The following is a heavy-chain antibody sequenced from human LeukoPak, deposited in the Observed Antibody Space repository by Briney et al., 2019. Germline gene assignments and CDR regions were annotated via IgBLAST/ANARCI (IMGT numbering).Heavy chain of an antibody. J-gene: IGHJ4*02. CDR3: ARDSSYYYDSSGYAHDY. CDR1: GFTFSSYS. V-gene: IGHV3-21*01. D-gene: IGHD3-22*01. Sequence: PGGSLRLSCAASGFTFSSYSMNWVRQAPGKGLERVSSISSSSSYIYYADSVKGRFTISRDNAKNSLYLQMNSLRAEDTAVHYCARDSSYYYDSSGYAHDYWGQGTLVTVSS. CDR2: ISSSSSYI.